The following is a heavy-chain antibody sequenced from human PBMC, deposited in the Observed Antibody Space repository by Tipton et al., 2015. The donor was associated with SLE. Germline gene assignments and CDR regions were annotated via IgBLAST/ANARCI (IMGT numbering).Heavy chain of an antibody. CDR2: ISHTGNT. D-gene: IGHD2-8*01. CDR1: GGSFSDYY. Sequence: TLSLTCAFFGGSFSDYYWCWIRQPPGKGLEWIGEISHTGNTNYNPSLKSRVSMSLDTSKNQISLKLSSVTAADTSVYYCARRDVYAIYFDSWGQGTLVTVSS. CDR3: ARRDVYAIYFDS. V-gene: IGHV4-34*01. J-gene: IGHJ4*02.